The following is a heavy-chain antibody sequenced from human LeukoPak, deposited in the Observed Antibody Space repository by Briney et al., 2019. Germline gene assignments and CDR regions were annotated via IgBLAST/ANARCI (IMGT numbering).Heavy chain of an antibody. CDR3: ARVDIFVVPAALYYFDY. V-gene: IGHV1-18*01. J-gene: IGHJ4*02. D-gene: IGHD2-2*03. Sequence: GASVKVSCKASGYTFTSYGISWVRQAPGQGLEWMGWISAYNGNTNYAQKLQGRVTMTTDTSTSTAYMELRSLRSDDTAVYYCARVDIFVVPAALYYFDYWGQGTLVTVSS. CDR1: GYTFTSYG. CDR2: ISAYNGNT.